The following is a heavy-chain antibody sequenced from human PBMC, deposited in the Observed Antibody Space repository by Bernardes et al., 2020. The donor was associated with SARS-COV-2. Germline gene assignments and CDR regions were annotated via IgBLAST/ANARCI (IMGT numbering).Heavy chain of an antibody. J-gene: IGHJ4*02. Sequence: SETLSLTCAVYGESFSGYYWSWIRQPPEKGLEWIGEIYHSGNTSYNPSLKSRVTISVDTSNNQFSLKLSSVTAADTAAYYCARGRVTVYGVLVMLPAAGPMDYWGQGTLVSVSS. CDR2: IYHSGNT. CDR3: ARGRVTVYGVLVMLPAAGPMDY. CDR1: GESFSGYY. V-gene: IGHV4-34*01. D-gene: IGHD3-3*01.